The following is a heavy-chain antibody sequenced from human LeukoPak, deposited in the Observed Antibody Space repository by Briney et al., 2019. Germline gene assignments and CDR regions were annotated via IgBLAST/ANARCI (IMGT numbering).Heavy chain of an antibody. CDR2: IIPILGIA. CDR1: GGTFSSYA. D-gene: IGHD5-18*01. J-gene: IGHJ4*02. Sequence: SVKVSCKASGGTFSSYAISWVRQAPGQGLEWIGRIIPILGIANYAQKFQGRVTITADKSTSTAYMELSSLRSEDTAVYYCARGRDTAMETPDYWGQGTLVTVSS. V-gene: IGHV1-69*04. CDR3: ARGRDTAMETPDY.